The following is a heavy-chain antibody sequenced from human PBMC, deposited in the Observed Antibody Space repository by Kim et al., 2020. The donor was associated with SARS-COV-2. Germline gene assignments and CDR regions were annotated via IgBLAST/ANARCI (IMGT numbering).Heavy chain of an antibody. V-gene: IGHV3-30*18. CDR3: AKGSRWLQSLRHGMDV. J-gene: IGHJ6*02. CDR2: ISYDGSNK. CDR1: GFTFSSYG. D-gene: IGHD5-12*01. Sequence: GGSLRLSCAASGFTFSSYGMHWVRQAPGKGLEWVAVISYDGSNKYYADSVKGRFTISRDNSKNTLYLQMNSLRAEDTAVYYCAKGSRWLQSLRHGMDVWGQGTTVTVSS.